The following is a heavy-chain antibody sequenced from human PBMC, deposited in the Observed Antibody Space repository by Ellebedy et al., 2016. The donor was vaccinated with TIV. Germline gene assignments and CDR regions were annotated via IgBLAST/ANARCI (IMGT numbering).Heavy chain of an antibody. CDR2: ISAYNGKT. V-gene: IGHV1-18*01. D-gene: IGHD4-17*01. J-gene: IGHJ4*02. Sequence: AASVKVSCKASGSAFTSFAVHWVRRAPGQGPEWMGWISAYNGKTNYAQKLQGRVTMTTDTSTSTAYMELRSLRSDDTAVYYCARAFNRHSPTTKIEYWGQGTLITVSS. CDR3: ARAFNRHSPTTKIEY. CDR1: GSAFTSFA.